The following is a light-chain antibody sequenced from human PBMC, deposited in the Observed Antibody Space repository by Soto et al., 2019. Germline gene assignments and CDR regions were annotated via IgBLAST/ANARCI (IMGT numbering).Light chain of an antibody. Sequence: QSALTQPASVSGSPGESITISCTGTTSDIGTYNYVSWFQQYSGKAPKLLIYEVNNRPSGVSNRFSGSKSGNSASLTISGLQAEDEADYYCNSKTISSTSRYVFGTGTKLTVL. V-gene: IGLV2-14*01. CDR3: NSKTISSTSRYV. CDR1: TSDIGTYNY. J-gene: IGLJ1*01. CDR2: EVN.